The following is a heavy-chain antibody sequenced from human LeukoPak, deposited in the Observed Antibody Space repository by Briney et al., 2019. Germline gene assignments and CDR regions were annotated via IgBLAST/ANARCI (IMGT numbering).Heavy chain of an antibody. CDR1: GGSISSYY. V-gene: IGHV4-59*08. D-gene: IGHD3-10*01. J-gene: IGHJ6*03. Sequence: SETLSLTCTVSGGSISSYYWSWIRQPPGKGLEWIGYIYDSGSTNYNPSLKSRVTISVDTSKNQFSLKLSSVTAADTALYYCARTSADGSGRYYYYYMDVWGKGTTVTISS. CDR2: IYDSGST. CDR3: ARTSADGSGRYYYYYMDV.